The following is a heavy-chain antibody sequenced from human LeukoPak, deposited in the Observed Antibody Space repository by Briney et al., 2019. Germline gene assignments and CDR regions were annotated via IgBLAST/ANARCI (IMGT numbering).Heavy chain of an antibody. V-gene: IGHV3-33*01. J-gene: IGHJ4*02. CDR1: GFTFSDYG. CDR2: IYYDGSSK. CDR3: ARDKYSTHYSLFDY. Sequence: GTSLRLSCAASGFTFSDYGMHWVRQAPGKGLERVAVIYYDGSSKYYAESVKGRFTISRDNSKNTLYLQMNSLRAEDTALYYCARDKYSTHYSLFDYWGQGTLVSVSS. D-gene: IGHD1-26*01.